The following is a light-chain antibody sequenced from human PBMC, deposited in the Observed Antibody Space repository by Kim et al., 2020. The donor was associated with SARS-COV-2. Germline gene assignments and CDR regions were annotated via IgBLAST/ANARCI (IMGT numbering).Light chain of an antibody. Sequence: QSVLTQPPSASGTPGQRVTISCSGSSSNIGRNYVYWYQQLPGTAPKLLIYRNNQRPSGVPDRFSGSKSGTSASLAISGLRSEDEADYYCAAWDDSLSVVFGGGTQLTVL. CDR1: SSNIGRNY. CDR2: RNN. J-gene: IGLJ2*01. V-gene: IGLV1-47*01. CDR3: AAWDDSLSVV.